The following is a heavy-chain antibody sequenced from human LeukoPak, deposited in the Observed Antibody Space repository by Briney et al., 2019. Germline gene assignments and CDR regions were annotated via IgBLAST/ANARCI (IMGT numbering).Heavy chain of an antibody. CDR2: IYHSGTT. CDR1: GDSISNNRYY. J-gene: IGHJ4*02. D-gene: IGHD6-13*01. Sequence: SETLSLTCTVSGDSISNNRYYWGWVRQSPGKGLEWIGYIYHSGTTPYNPSLKSRVTISVDTSKSQFFLKVTSVTASDTALYFCARLDSLAATGRGFPVCDYWGQGALVTVSS. CDR3: ARLDSLAATGRGFPVCDY. V-gene: IGHV4-39*01.